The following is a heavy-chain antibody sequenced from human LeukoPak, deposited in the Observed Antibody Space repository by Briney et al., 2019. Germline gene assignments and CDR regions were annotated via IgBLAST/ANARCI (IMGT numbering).Heavy chain of an antibody. CDR1: GFTLSSYS. D-gene: IGHD4-17*01. CDR3: ARGQGTVTTH. CDR2: INHSGST. V-gene: IGHV4-34*01. J-gene: IGHJ4*02. Sequence: GSLRLSCAASGFTLSSYSMNWVRQPPGKGLEWIGEINHSGSTNYNPSLKSRVTISVDTSKNQFSLKLSSVTAADTAVYYCARGQGTVTTHWGQGTLVTVSS.